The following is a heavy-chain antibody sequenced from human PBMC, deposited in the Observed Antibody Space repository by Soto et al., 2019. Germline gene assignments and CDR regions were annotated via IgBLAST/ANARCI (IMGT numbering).Heavy chain of an antibody. V-gene: IGHV3-33*01. J-gene: IGHJ4*02. Sequence: PGGSLRLSCAASGFTFSSYGMHWVRQAPGKGLEWVAVIWYDGSNKYYADSVKGRFTISRDNSKNTLYLQMNSLRAEDTAVYYCARFTVDTAMDDFDYWGQGTLVTVSS. D-gene: IGHD5-18*01. CDR3: ARFTVDTAMDDFDY. CDR1: GFTFSSYG. CDR2: IWYDGSNK.